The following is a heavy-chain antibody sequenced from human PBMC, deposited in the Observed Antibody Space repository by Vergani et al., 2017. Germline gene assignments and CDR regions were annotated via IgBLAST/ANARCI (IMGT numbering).Heavy chain of an antibody. CDR3: ANAVSAGNVGVAYFGMDV. D-gene: IGHD1-26*01. CDR2: IRYDGSSE. J-gene: IGHJ6*04. Sequence: QVQILQSGGGVVQPGGSLRLSCTPSGFTLNTYGIHCVRQALGKGLEWVSFIRYDGSSEYYGDSVKGGFTISRDKSQNTVNLQMNSLRTEDTAVYFCANAVSAGNVGVAYFGMDVWGRGTTVTVSS. V-gene: IGHV3-30*02. CDR1: GFTLNTYG.